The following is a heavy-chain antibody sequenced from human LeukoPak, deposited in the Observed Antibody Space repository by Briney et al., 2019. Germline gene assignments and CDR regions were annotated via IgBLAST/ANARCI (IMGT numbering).Heavy chain of an antibody. CDR1: GGSISDSY. CDR2: IHDSGIT. J-gene: IGHJ5*02. V-gene: IGHV4-59*01. CDR3: ARGGYMSNWFEH. D-gene: IGHD5-12*01. Sequence: SETLSLTCSVSGGSISDSYWSWIRQPPGKGLEWIGKIHDSGITNYNPSLKSRVTFSVDRSKKQFSLNLNPVTAADTAVYYCARGGYMSNWFEHWGQGTPVTVSS.